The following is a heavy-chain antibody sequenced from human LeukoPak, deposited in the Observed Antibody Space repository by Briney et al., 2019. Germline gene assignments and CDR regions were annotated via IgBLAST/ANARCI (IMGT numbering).Heavy chain of an antibody. V-gene: IGHV4-31*03. CDR2: IYYSETI. CDR3: ARDRGYNYGCDAFDI. J-gene: IGHJ3*02. D-gene: IGHD5-18*01. Sequence: PSETLSLTCTVSGASISRGGYYWNWIRLLPGKGLEYIGYIYYSETIYYNPSFKSRVTISLDPSKNQFSLRVSSVTAADTAVYYCARDRGYNYGCDAFDIWGQGTMVTVSS. CDR1: GASISRGGYY.